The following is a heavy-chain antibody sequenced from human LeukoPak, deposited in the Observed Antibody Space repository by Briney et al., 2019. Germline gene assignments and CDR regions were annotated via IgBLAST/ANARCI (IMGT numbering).Heavy chain of an antibody. CDR2: ISGSGGST. CDR3: AKVVELATDRSFDY. CDR1: GFTFSSYA. D-gene: IGHD5-24*01. Sequence: PGGSLRLSCAASGFTFSSYAMSWVRQAPGKGLEWVSVISGSGGSTYYADSVKGWFTISRDNSKNTLYLQMNSLRAEDTALYYCAKVVELATDRSFDYWGQGTLVTVSS. J-gene: IGHJ4*02. V-gene: IGHV3-23*01.